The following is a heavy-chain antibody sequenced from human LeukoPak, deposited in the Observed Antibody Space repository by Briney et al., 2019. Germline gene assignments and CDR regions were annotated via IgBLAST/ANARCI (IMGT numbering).Heavy chain of an antibody. CDR1: GFTFSSYA. V-gene: IGHV3-64*01. D-gene: IGHD3-10*01. J-gene: IGHJ4*02. CDR3: ARWTVRGVIIPFDY. CDR2: ISSNGGST. Sequence: GGSLRLSCAASGFTFSSYAMPWVRQAPGKGLEYVSAISSNGGSTYYANSVKGRFTISRDNSKNTLYLQMGSLRAEDMAVYYCARWTVRGVIIPFDYWGQGTLVTVSS.